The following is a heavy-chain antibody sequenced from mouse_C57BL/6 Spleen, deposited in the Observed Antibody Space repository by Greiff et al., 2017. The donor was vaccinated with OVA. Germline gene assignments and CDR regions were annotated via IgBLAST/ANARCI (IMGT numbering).Heavy chain of an antibody. CDR1: GYTFTSYW. J-gene: IGHJ3*01. CDR2: IYPGSGST. Sequence: QVQLKQPGAELVKPGASVKMSCKASGYTFTSYWITWVKQRPGQGLEWIGDIYPGSGSTNYNEKFKSKATLTVDTSSSTAYMQLSSLTSEDSAVYYCARSGLRPAWFADWGQGTLVTVSA. D-gene: IGHD2-4*01. V-gene: IGHV1-55*01. CDR3: ARSGLRPAWFAD.